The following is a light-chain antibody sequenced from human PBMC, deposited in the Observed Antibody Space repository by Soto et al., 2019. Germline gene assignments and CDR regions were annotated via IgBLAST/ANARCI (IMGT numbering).Light chain of an antibody. CDR1: SSDVGVYNY. CDR3: SSYTGSSTLYV. Sequence: QSVLTQPASVSGSPGQSITISCTGTSSDVGVYNYVSWYQHHPGKAPKLMIYAVSNRPSGVSNRFSGSKSGNTASLTISGLQAEDEADYYCSSYTGSSTLYVFGTVTKVTVL. CDR2: AVS. V-gene: IGLV2-14*01. J-gene: IGLJ1*01.